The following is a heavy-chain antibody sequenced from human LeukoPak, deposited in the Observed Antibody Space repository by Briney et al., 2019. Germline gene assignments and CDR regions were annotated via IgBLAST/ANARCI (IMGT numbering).Heavy chain of an antibody. CDR2: IENARSPT. J-gene: IGHJ4*02. V-gene: IGHV3-30*02. CDR1: GLNFSYNR. CDR3: AKDLHSRASCY. D-gene: IGHD3-10*01. Sequence: GGSLRLSCAAPGLNFSYNRMHSVRQAPAKGLEWVTFIENARSPTYVAPSVKGRYTISRDNSKQMLFLQMNSLRPDDTALYYCAKDLHSRASCYWGQGALITVS.